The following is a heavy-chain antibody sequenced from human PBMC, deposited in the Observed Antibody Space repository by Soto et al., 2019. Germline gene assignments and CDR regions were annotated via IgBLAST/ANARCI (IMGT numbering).Heavy chain of an antibody. V-gene: IGHV3-11*01. Sequence: GGSLRLSCAASGFTFSDYYMSWIRQAPGKGLEWVSYISSSGSTIYYADSVKGRFTISRDNAKNSLYLQMNSLRAEDTAVYYCATTVAQTPEFDYWGQGTLVTVSS. D-gene: IGHD4-17*01. J-gene: IGHJ4*02. CDR3: ATTVAQTPEFDY. CDR2: ISSSGSTI. CDR1: GFTFSDYY.